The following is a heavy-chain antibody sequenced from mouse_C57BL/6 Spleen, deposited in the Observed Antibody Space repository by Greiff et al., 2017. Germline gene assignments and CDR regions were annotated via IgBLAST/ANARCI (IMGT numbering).Heavy chain of an antibody. Sequence: EVQLQESGGGLVKPGGSLKLSCAASGFTFSSYAMSWVRQTPEKRLEWVATISDGGSYTYYPDNVKGRFTISRDNAKNNLYLQMSHLKSEDTAMYYCARDGRLRRYFDYWGQGTTLTVSS. D-gene: IGHD2-4*01. CDR3: ARDGRLRRYFDY. CDR2: ISDGGSYT. V-gene: IGHV5-4*01. J-gene: IGHJ2*01. CDR1: GFTFSSYA.